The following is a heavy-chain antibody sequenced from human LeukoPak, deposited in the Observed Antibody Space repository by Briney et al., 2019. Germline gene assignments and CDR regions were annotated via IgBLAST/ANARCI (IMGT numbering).Heavy chain of an antibody. Sequence: ASVKVSCKASGGTFSSYAISWVRQAPGQGLEWMGAIIPIFGTVNYAQKFQGRATITADKSTSTAYMELSSLRSEDTAVYYCARSLFRFLEWSYRSYYYYYMDVWGKGTTVTVSS. CDR3: ARSLFRFLEWSYRSYYYYYMDV. D-gene: IGHD3-3*01. J-gene: IGHJ6*03. V-gene: IGHV1-69*06. CDR2: IIPIFGTV. CDR1: GGTFSSYA.